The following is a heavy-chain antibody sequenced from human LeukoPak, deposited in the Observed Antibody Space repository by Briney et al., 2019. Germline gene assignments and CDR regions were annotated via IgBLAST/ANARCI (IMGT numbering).Heavy chain of an antibody. CDR3: AKRKTTDSGNFKDY. D-gene: IGHD1-26*01. J-gene: IGHJ4*02. Sequence: GGSLRLSCAASGFTFSSYAMSWVRQAPGKGLEWVSTITGSGGGTYYAGSVKGRFTISRDNSKNTLYLQMNSLRAEDTAVYYCAKRKTTDSGNFKDYWGQGTLVTVSS. CDR1: GFTFSSYA. V-gene: IGHV3-23*01. CDR2: ITGSGGGT.